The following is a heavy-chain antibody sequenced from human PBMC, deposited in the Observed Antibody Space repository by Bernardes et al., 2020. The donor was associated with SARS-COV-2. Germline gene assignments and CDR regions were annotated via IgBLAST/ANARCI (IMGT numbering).Heavy chain of an antibody. CDR2: IYSGGST. CDR1: GFTVSSNY. CDR3: ARDVSGYTFPNYYYYYMDV. J-gene: IGHJ6*03. D-gene: IGHD1-1*01. V-gene: IGHV3-53*04. Sequence: GGSLRLSCAASGFTVSSNYMSWVRQAPGKGLEWVSVIYSGGSTYYADSVKGRFTISRHNSKNTLYLQMNSLRAEDTAVYYCARDVSGYTFPNYYYYYMDVWGKGTTVTVSS.